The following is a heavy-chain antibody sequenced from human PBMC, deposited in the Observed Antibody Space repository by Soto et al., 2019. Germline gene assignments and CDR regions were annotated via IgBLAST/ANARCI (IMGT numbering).Heavy chain of an antibody. CDR2: IYHSGST. CDR1: GGSISSSNW. CDR3: ARVSGSYSYGMDV. V-gene: IGHV4-4*02. D-gene: IGHD1-26*01. Sequence: QVQLQESGPGLVKPSGTLSLTCAVSGGSISSSNWWSWVRQPPGKGLEWIGEIYHSGSTNYNPSLQSRVTISVDKSKNQFSLQMSSVTAAATAVYYCARVSGSYSYGMDVWGQGTTVTVSS. J-gene: IGHJ6*02.